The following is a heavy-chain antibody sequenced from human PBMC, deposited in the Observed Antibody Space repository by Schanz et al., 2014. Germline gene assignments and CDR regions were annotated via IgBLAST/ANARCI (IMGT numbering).Heavy chain of an antibody. J-gene: IGHJ3*02. D-gene: IGHD4-4*01. CDR1: GASISGSSDY. V-gene: IGHV4-39*01. Sequence: QLQLQESGPGLVKPSETLSLTCTVSGASISGSSDYWGWIRQSPGKGLEWIGNIYYTGTTYYNPPLKGRVSIAVDTSKNQFSLKLPSVTAADTAVFYCARRDNYLSAFDIWGQGTMVTVSS. CDR3: ARRDNYLSAFDI. CDR2: IYYTGTT.